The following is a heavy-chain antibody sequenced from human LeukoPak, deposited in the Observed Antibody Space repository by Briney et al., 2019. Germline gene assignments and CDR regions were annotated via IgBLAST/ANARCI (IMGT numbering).Heavy chain of an antibody. CDR1: GGSISSGGYY. CDR2: IYYSGST. CDR3: ARGVIPAVHLDV. Sequence: SETLSLTCTVSGGSISSGGYYWGWIRQHPGKGLEWIGYIYYSGSTYYNPSLKSRVTISVDTSKNQFSLKLSSVTAADTAVYYCARGVIPAVHLDVWGKGTTVTVSS. D-gene: IGHD2-2*01. V-gene: IGHV4-31*03. J-gene: IGHJ6*04.